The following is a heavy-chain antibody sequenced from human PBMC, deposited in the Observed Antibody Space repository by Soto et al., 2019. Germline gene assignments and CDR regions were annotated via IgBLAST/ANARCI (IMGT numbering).Heavy chain of an antibody. J-gene: IGHJ4*02. CDR2: ISYDGSNK. V-gene: IGHV3-30-3*01. D-gene: IGHD2-8*01. Sequence: QVQLVESGGGVVQPGRSLRLSCAASGFTFSSYAMHWVRQAPGKGLEWVAVISYDGSNKYYADSVKGRFTISRDNSKNTLYLQMNSLRDEDTAVYYCASGGLGYCTNGVCPTPLYWGQGTLVTVSS. CDR1: GFTFSSYA. CDR3: ASGGLGYCTNGVCPTPLY.